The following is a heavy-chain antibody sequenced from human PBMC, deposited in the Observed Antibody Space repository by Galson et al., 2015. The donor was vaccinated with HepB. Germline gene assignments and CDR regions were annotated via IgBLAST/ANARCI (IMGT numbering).Heavy chain of an antibody. D-gene: IGHD5-18*01. CDR2: IYYSGST. CDR3: ARVPVGYSYGYYYYMDV. CDR1: GGSISSYY. J-gene: IGHJ6*03. V-gene: IGHV4-59*12. Sequence: SETLSLTCTVSGGSISSYYWSWIRQPPGKGLEWIGYIYYSGSTNYNPSLKSRVTISVDTSKNQFSLKLSSVTAADTAVYYCARVPVGYSYGYYYYMDVWGKGTTVTVSS.